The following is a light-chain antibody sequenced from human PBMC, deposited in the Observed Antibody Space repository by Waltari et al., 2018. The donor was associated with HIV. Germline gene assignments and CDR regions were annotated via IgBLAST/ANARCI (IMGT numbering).Light chain of an antibody. CDR3: HQYYSPPYT. CDR2: WTS. J-gene: IGKJ2*01. CDR1: QSVFYSSNNRIY. Sequence: DIVMNQSPDSLAVSLGERATINCKSTQSVFYSSNNRIYLAWFQQRPRQAPKLLISWTSTREFGVPDRFTGSGSGTDFTLTISSLQAEDVAVYYCHQYYSPPYTFGQGTKLEI. V-gene: IGKV4-1*01.